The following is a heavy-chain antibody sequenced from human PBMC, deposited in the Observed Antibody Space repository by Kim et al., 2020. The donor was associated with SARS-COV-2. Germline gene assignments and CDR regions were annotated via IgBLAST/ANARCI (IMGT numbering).Heavy chain of an antibody. D-gene: IGHD6-19*01. J-gene: IGHJ6*02. CDR3: ARDNVVAVAGKRVDGMDV. CDR1: GDSVSSNSAA. CDR2: TYYRSKWYN. V-gene: IGHV6-1*01. Sequence: SQTLSLTCAISGDSVSSNSAAWHWIRQSPSRGLEWLGRTYYRSKWYNDYAVSVKSRITINPDTSKNQFSLQLNSVTPEDTAVYYCARDNVVAVAGKRVDGMDVWGQGTTVTVSS.